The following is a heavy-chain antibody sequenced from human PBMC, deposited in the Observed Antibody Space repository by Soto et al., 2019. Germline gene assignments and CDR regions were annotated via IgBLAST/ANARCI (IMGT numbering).Heavy chain of an antibody. Sequence: ASVKVSCKASGGTFSSYAISWVRQAPGQGLEWMGGIIPIFGTANYAQKFQGRVTITADKSTSTAYMELSSLRSEDTAVYYCARDRGVSYQYYYYGMDVWGQGTTVTVSS. V-gene: IGHV1-69*06. CDR1: GGTFSSYA. D-gene: IGHD1-26*01. CDR3: ARDRGVSYQYYYYGMDV. J-gene: IGHJ6*02. CDR2: IIPIFGTA.